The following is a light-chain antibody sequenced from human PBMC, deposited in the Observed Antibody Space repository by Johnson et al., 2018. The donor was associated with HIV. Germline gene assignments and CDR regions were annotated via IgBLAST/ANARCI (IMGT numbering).Light chain of an antibody. CDR1: NSNIGYNS. Sequence: QAVLTQPPSVSAAPGQRVTISCSGNNSNIGYNSVSWYQQVPGTAPKLLIYENKKRPSGIADRFSASKSGTSATLDITGLQTGDEADYYCGAWASGLTAHFVFGSGTTITVL. CDR2: ENK. V-gene: IGLV1-51*02. CDR3: GAWASGLTAHFV. J-gene: IGLJ1*01.